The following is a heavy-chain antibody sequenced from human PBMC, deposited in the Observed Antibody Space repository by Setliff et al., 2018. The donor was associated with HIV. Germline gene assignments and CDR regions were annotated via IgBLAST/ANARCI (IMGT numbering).Heavy chain of an antibody. Sequence: KPSETLSLTCTVSGGSISGYYWSWVRQPPEKRLELIGFIHYSGSSDYNPSLKSRITISVDMSRNQFSLVLSSVTAADTAVYYCARFQAWQLGRRGGYYYYMDVWGKGTTVTVS. D-gene: IGHD1-1*01. CDR2: IHYSGSS. CDR1: GGSISGYY. CDR3: ARFQAWQLGRRGGYYYYMDV. V-gene: IGHV4-59*01. J-gene: IGHJ6*03.